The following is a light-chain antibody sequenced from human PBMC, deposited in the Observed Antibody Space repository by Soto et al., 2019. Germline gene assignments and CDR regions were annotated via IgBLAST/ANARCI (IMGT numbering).Light chain of an antibody. CDR3: QQYNNWPPS. V-gene: IGKV3D-15*01. J-gene: IGKJ1*01. CDR2: TTS. Sequence: EIVLTQSPATLSLSPGERATLSCRASQSFSSNLAWYQQTPGQAPRLLIHTTSTRATGIPARFSGSGSGTEFTLTISSLQSEDFAVYYCQQYNNWPPSFGQGTKVDI. CDR1: QSFSSN.